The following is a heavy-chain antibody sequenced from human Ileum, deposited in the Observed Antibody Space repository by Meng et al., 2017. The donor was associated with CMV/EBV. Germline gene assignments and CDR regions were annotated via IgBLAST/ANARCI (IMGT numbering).Heavy chain of an antibody. V-gene: IGHV3-33*01. J-gene: IGHJ4*02. CDR3: ARTDCNTIHCKRMEY. D-gene: IGHD2/OR15-2a*01. CDR2: IWYDGSNK. Sequence: GESLKISCAASGFTFSSYAMHWVRQAPGKGLEWVAVIWYDGSNKYYVDSVKGRFTISRDNSKNTLYLQMDSLRIEDTGVYYCARTDCNTIHCKRMEYWGQGTLVTVSS. CDR1: GFTFSSYA.